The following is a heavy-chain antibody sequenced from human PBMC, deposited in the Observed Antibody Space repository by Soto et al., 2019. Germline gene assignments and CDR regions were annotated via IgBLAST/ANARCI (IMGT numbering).Heavy chain of an antibody. V-gene: IGHV4-39*01. J-gene: IGHJ6*02. D-gene: IGHD3-10*01. Sequence: PSETLSLTSTVSGGSISSSSYYWGWIRQPPGKGLEWIGSIYYSGSTYYNPSLKSRVTISVDTSKNQFSLKLSSVTAADTAVYYCATSDEQLWFGELLLNGMDVWGQGTTVTVSS. CDR3: ATSDEQLWFGELLLNGMDV. CDR2: IYYSGST. CDR1: GGSISSSSYY.